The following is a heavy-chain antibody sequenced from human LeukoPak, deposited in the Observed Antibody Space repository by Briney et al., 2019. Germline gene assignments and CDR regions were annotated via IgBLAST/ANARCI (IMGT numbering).Heavy chain of an antibody. V-gene: IGHV4-39*07. D-gene: IGHD1-26*01. CDR3: ASYEWELLPVDY. CDR2: IYYSGST. J-gene: IGHJ4*02. CDR1: GGSISSSSYY. Sequence: NPSETLPLTCTVSGGSISSSSYYWGWIRQPPGKGLEWIGSIYYSGSTYYNPSLKSRVTISVGTSKNQFSLKLSSVTAADTAVYYCASYEWELLPVDYWGQGTLVTVSS.